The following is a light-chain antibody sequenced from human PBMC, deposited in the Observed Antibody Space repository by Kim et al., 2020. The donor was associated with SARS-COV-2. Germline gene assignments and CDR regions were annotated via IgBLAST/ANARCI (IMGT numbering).Light chain of an antibody. V-gene: IGLV3-1*01. CDR2: QEN. Sequence: SYELTQPPSMSVFPGQTASISCSGDKLGDKFTSWYQQRAGQSPVVVIYQENRRPSGIPERFSGSISGNTATLTISGTQAVDDADYYCQAWDSSTAVFGGG. J-gene: IGLJ2*01. CDR3: QAWDSSTAV. CDR1: KLGDKF.